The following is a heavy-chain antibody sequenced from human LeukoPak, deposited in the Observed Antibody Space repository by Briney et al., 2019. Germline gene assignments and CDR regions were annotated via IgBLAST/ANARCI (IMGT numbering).Heavy chain of an antibody. D-gene: IGHD3-10*01. CDR3: VSSNGFAESYNWFDP. Sequence: WASVKVSCKASGGTFSSYAISWVRQAPGQGLEWMGGIIPIFGTANYAQKFQGRVTITADESTSTAYMELSSLRSEDTAVYYCVSSNGFAESYNWFDPWGQGTLVTVSS. CDR1: GGTFSSYA. V-gene: IGHV1-69*13. CDR2: IIPIFGTA. J-gene: IGHJ5*02.